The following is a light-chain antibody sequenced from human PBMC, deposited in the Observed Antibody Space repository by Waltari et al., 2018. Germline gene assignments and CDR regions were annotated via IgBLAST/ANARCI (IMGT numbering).Light chain of an antibody. J-gene: IGKJ4*01. Sequence: DIQMTQSPSSLSASVGDRVTITCRASQGISTHLAWYQQKPGKGPKLLIYDASTLQSDIPSRFSGSGSGTEFTLTISSLQSEDFATYYCLHLNNFPLSFGGGTKVELK. V-gene: IGKV1-9*01. CDR2: DAS. CDR1: QGISTH. CDR3: LHLNNFPLS.